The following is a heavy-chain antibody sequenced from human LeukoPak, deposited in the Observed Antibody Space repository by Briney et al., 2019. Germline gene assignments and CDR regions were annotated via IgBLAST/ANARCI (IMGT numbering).Heavy chain of an antibody. CDR2: IKSKTDGGTT. V-gene: IGHV3-15*01. CDR3: ARVIFGDYAYYYYMDV. CDR1: GFTFSNAW. J-gene: IGHJ6*03. D-gene: IGHD4-17*01. Sequence: GGSLRLSCAASGFTFSNAWMSWVRQAPGKGLEWVGRIKSKTDGGTTDYAAPVKVRFTISRDDSKNTLYLQMNSLKTEDTAVYYCARVIFGDYAYYYYMDVWGKGTTVTVSS.